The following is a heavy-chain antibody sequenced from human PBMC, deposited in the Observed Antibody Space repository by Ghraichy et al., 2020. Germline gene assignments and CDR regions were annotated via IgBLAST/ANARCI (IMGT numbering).Heavy chain of an antibody. Sequence: GSLSLTCTVSGGSISSYYWSWIRQPAGKGLEWIGRIYTSGSTNYNPSLKSRVTMSVDTSKNQFSLKLSSVTAADTAVYYCARVRPLMLRDAFDIWGQGTMVTVSS. D-gene: IGHD2-8*01. CDR2: IYTSGST. CDR3: ARVRPLMLRDAFDI. CDR1: GGSISSYY. V-gene: IGHV4-4*07. J-gene: IGHJ3*02.